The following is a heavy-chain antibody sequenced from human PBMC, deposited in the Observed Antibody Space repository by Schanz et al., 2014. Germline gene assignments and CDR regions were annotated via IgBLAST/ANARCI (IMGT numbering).Heavy chain of an antibody. CDR3: ARGGSVATIAPYTWFDP. V-gene: IGHV4-30-2*06. J-gene: IGHJ5*02. D-gene: IGHD5-12*01. CDR1: GGSISSGGYS. CDR2: IYYSGST. Sequence: LQLQESGSGLMKPSQTLSLTCAVSGGSISSGGYSWNWIRQSPGKGLEWIGYIYYSGSTYYNPSCRSRVTTPVDTSKTQFALRRISVTAADTAVYYCARGGSVATIAPYTWFDPWGQGTLVTVSS.